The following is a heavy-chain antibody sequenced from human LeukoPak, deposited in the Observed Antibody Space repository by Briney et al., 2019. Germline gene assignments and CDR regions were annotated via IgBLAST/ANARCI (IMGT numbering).Heavy chain of an antibody. CDR3: ARNKVDIVATIFAFDI. CDR2: IRYDGSNK. J-gene: IGHJ3*02. V-gene: IGHV3-30*02. CDR1: GFTFSSYG. Sequence: SGGSLRLSCAASGFTFSSYGMHWVRQAPGKGLEWVAFIRYDGSNKYYADSVKGRFTISRDNAKNSLYLQMNSLRAEDTAVYYCARNKVDIVATIFAFDIWGQGTMVTVSS. D-gene: IGHD5-12*01.